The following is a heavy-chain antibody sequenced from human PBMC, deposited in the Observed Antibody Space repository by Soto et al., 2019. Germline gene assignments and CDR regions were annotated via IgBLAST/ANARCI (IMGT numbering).Heavy chain of an antibody. CDR1: GGSISSYY. CDR2: IYYSGST. J-gene: IGHJ4*02. V-gene: IGHV4-59*01. D-gene: IGHD3-10*01. Sequence: QVQLQESGPGLVKPSETLSLTCTVSGGSISSYYWSWIRQPPGKGLEWIGYIYYSGSTNYNPSLKSRVTISVDTSKNQFSLKLSSVTAADTAVYYCARVGSPLWFGELHFFDYWGQGTLVTVSS. CDR3: ARVGSPLWFGELHFFDY.